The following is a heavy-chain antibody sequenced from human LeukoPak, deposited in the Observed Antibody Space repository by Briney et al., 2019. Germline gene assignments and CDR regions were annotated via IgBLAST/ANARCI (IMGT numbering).Heavy chain of an antibody. J-gene: IGHJ6*02. D-gene: IGHD6-13*01. CDR3: ARASDSSSWYASNYYYYGMDV. CDR1: GGTFSSYA. CDR2: INPNSGGT. Sequence: GASVKVSCKASGGTFSSYAISWVRQAPGQGLEWMGWINPNSGGTNYAQKFQGRVTMTRDTSISTAYMELSRLRSDDTAVYYCARASDSSSWYASNYYYYGMDVWGQGTTVSVSS. V-gene: IGHV1-2*02.